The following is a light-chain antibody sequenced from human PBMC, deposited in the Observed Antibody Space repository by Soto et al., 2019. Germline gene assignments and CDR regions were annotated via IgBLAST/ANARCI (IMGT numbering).Light chain of an antibody. Sequence: DIQMTQSPSSLSASVGDRVTIACRAGQSISTYLNWYQQKPGKAPKLLIFAASSLKSGVPSRFSGSGSGTDFTLTNHSLQLEDFATYYCQQSNSDPTFGGGTKVEIK. CDR3: QQSNSDPT. J-gene: IGKJ4*01. CDR2: AAS. CDR1: QSISTY. V-gene: IGKV1-39*01.